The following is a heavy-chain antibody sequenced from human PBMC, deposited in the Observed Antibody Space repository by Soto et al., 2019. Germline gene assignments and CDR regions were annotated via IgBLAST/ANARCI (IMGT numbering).Heavy chain of an antibody. J-gene: IGHJ5*01. V-gene: IGHV4-59*01. D-gene: IGHD4-17*01. CDR1: GASIGSSY. CDR3: ARVSTVTTLDS. Sequence: SETLSLTCTVSGASIGSSYLSWIRQPPGKGLEWMGYIFYSGSTNYSPSLNSRVSITVDTSKNQLSLNLSSVTAADTAVYYCARVSTVTTLDSWGHGMLVTVS. CDR2: IFYSGST.